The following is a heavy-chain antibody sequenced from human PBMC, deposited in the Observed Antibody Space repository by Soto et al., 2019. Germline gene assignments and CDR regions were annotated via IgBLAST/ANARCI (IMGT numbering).Heavy chain of an antibody. CDR2: ISAYNGNT. D-gene: IGHD3-3*01. Sequence: ASVKVSCKASGYTFTSYCISWVRQAPGQGLEWMGWISAYNGNTNYAQKLQGRVTMTTDTSTSTAYMELRSLRSDDTAVYYCARDDFWSGYPWFDPWGQGTLVTVSS. CDR3: ARDDFWSGYPWFDP. CDR1: GYTFTSYC. J-gene: IGHJ5*02. V-gene: IGHV1-18*01.